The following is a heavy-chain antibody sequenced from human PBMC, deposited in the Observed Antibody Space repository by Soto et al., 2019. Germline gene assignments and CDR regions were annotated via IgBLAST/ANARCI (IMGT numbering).Heavy chain of an antibody. CDR1: GDTFNFYT. CDR2: FNPILSFS. J-gene: IGHJ4*02. D-gene: IGHD3-10*01. CDR3: ATRFGSGSRAFDY. Sequence: QVQLVQSGAEVKKPGSSVKVSCKASGDTFNFYTINWVRQAPGLGLEWMGRFNPILSFSNSALKFQGRVTLAAHKSTSTAYMVLSSLRSEDTAIYYCATRFGSGSRAFDYWGQGALVTVSS. V-gene: IGHV1-69*02.